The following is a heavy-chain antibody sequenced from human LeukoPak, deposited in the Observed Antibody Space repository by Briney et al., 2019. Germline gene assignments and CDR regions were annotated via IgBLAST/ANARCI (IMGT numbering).Heavy chain of an antibody. V-gene: IGHV1-18*01. CDR2: ISAYNGNT. D-gene: IGHD5-12*01. CDR3: ARVERWGGYDFESDAFDI. CDR1: GGTFSSYA. Sequence: ASVKVSCKASGGTFSSYAISWVRQAPGQGLEWMGWISAYNGNTNYAQKLQGRVTMTTDTSTSTAYMELRSLRSDDTAVYYCARVERWGGYDFESDAFDIWGQGTMVTVSS. J-gene: IGHJ3*02.